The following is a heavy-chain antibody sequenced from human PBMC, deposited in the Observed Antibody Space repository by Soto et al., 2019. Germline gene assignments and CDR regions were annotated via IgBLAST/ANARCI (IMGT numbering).Heavy chain of an antibody. CDR3: ALLHVPMTYLGAVLDS. CDR2: IIPLLGTP. CDR1: GGNFNTYG. Sequence: QVQLVQSGAETMKSGSSVKVSCKVSGGNFNTYGIGWGRQAPGQGLEWMGEIIPLLGTPNYALRFQDRLTISADESTTTGYMELSSLRAEDSAVYFCALLHVPMTYLGAVLDSWGQGTQGTVSS. J-gene: IGHJ4*02. V-gene: IGHV1-69*01. D-gene: IGHD3-16*01.